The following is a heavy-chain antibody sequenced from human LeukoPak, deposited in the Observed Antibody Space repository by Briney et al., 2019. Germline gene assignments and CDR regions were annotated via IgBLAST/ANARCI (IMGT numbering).Heavy chain of an antibody. CDR2: ISWNSGSI. CDR3: AKDPSRYYYDSSGGNYFDY. J-gene: IGHJ4*02. V-gene: IGHV3-9*03. Sequence: PGGSLRLSCAASGFTFDDYAMHWIRQAPGKGLEWVSGISWNSGSIGYADSVKGRFTISRDNAKNSLYLQMNSLRAEDMALYYCAKDPSRYYYDSSGGNYFDYWGQGTLVTVSS. CDR1: GFTFDDYA. D-gene: IGHD3-22*01.